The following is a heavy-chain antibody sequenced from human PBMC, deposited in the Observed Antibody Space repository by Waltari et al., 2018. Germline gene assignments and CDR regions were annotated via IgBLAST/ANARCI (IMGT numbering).Heavy chain of an antibody. D-gene: IGHD5-12*01. CDR3: ATYIGASIGTAAFDV. CDR1: AVSISSTRHY. J-gene: IGHJ3*01. Sequence: HLQLQESGPGLLKPSETLSLTCSVSAVSISSTRHYWVWIRQPPGQGLEWIGTLSSSGATYSSPSLKSRVTISGDTSRNQLSLILGSVTAADTAVYYCATYIGASIGTAAFDVWGQGTMVTVSA. V-gene: IGHV4-39*01. CDR2: LSSSGAT.